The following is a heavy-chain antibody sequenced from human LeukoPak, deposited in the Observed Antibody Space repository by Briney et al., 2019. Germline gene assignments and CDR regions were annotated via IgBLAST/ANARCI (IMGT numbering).Heavy chain of an antibody. CDR3: ARGRYYSNYFDY. J-gene: IGHJ4*02. CDR1: GGSLSGYY. Sequence: SETLSLTCAVYGGSLSGYYWSWIRQPPGKGLEWIGEINHSGSTNYNPSLKSRVTISVDTSKNQFSLKLSSVTAADTAVYYCARGRYYSNYFDYWGQGTLVTVSS. V-gene: IGHV4-34*01. CDR2: INHSGST. D-gene: IGHD1-26*01.